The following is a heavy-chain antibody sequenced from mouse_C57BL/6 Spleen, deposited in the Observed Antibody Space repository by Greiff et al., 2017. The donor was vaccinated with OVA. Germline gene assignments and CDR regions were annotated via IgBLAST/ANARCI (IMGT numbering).Heavy chain of an antibody. Sequence: VQLQQPGAELVRPGSSVKLSCKASGYTFTSYWMHWVKQRPIQGLEWIGNIDPSDSETHYNQKFKDKATLTVDKSSSTAYMQRSSLTSEDSAVYCCARIGSSGPFAYWGQGTLVTVSA. D-gene: IGHD3-2*02. J-gene: IGHJ3*01. V-gene: IGHV1-52*01. CDR3: ARIGSSGPFAY. CDR1: GYTFTSYW. CDR2: IDPSDSET.